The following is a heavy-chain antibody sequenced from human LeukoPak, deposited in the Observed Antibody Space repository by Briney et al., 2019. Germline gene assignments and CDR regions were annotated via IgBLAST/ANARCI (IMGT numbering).Heavy chain of an antibody. Sequence: PSETLSLTCTVSGGSISSYYWSWIRQPPGKGLEWIGYIYYSGSTNYNPSLKSRVTISVDTSKNQFSLKLSSVTAADTAVYYCARARGHIVVVDRGLNWFDPWGQGTLVTVSS. CDR1: GGSISSYY. CDR2: IYYSGST. D-gene: IGHD2-15*01. V-gene: IGHV4-59*12. CDR3: ARARGHIVVVDRGLNWFDP. J-gene: IGHJ5*02.